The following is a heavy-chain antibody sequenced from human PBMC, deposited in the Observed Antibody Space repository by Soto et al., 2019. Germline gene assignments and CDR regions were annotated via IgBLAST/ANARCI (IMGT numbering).Heavy chain of an antibody. D-gene: IGHD6-6*01. Sequence: QVQVVQSGAEVKKPGSSVKVSCKASGGSLSSYAISWVRQAPGQGLEWMGRIRPIRDTTNYAQKFQDRVTITADKSTNTAYMEVTGLRSEDTALYYCAREGYTSSSMYSCVDSWGQGTLVIVSS. CDR3: AREGYTSSSMYSCVDS. CDR1: GGSLSSYA. V-gene: IGHV1-69*06. CDR2: IRPIRDTT. J-gene: IGHJ4*02.